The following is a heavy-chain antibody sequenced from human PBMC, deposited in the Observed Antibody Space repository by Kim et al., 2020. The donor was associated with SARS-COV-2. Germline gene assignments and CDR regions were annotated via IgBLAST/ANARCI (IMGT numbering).Heavy chain of an antibody. V-gene: IGHV5-10-1*01. CDR3: ARAFDVNLDVNFDY. J-gene: IGHJ4*02. Sequence: YSPPFQGHVTFSADNSITTAYLQWSSLKASDTAMYYCARAFDVNLDVNFDYWGQGTLVTVSS. D-gene: IGHD3-16*01.